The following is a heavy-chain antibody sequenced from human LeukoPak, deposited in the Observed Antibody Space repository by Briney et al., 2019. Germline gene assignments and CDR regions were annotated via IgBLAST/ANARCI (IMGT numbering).Heavy chain of an antibody. CDR2: ISSSGSTI. J-gene: IGHJ4*02. CDR3: ARGWRYDSSGYYSPPLYY. CDR1: GFTFSSYW. D-gene: IGHD3-22*01. Sequence: GGSLRLSCAASGFTFSSYWMSWIRQAPGKGLEWVSYISSSGSTIYYADSVKGRFTISRDNAKNSLYLQMNSLRAEDTAVYYCARGWRYDSSGYYSPPLYYWGQGTLVTVSS. V-gene: IGHV3-11*01.